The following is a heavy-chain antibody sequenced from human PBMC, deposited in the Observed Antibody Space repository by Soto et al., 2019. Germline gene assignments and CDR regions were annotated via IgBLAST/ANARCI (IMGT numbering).Heavy chain of an antibody. CDR2: IYYSGST. Sequence: SETLSLTCTVSGGSISSYYWSWIRQPPGKGLEWIGYIYYSGSTNYNPSLKSRVTISVDTSKTIAYLQMNSLKTEDTAVYYCTRAYNGYPPGAFDIWGQGTMVTVSS. V-gene: IGHV4-59*12. CDR1: GGSISSYY. J-gene: IGHJ3*02. CDR3: TRAYNGYPPGAFDI. D-gene: IGHD5-12*01.